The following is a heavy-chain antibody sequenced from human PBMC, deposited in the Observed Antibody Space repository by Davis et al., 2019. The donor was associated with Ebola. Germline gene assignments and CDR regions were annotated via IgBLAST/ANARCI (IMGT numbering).Heavy chain of an antibody. J-gene: IGHJ4*02. CDR2: ISTSSGTM. Sequence: PGGSLRLSCAASGFTFSSYSMNWVRQAPGKGLEWVSYISTSSGTMYNADSVKGRFTISRDNAKNSLYLQMNSLRVEDTAVYYCAKDYYDSTRRYFDYWGQGTLVTVSS. V-gene: IGHV3-48*01. D-gene: IGHD3-22*01. CDR3: AKDYYDSTRRYFDY. CDR1: GFTFSSYS.